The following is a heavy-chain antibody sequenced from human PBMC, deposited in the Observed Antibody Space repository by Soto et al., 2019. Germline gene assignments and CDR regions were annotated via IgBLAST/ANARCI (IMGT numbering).Heavy chain of an antibody. Sequence: QVQLQASGPGLVKPSQTLTLTCTVSGGSISSGRFYWSWIRQHPGKGLEWIGHISDSGSSYYNPSLESRVTISADTSKHQFSLKLSAVTAAYTAVYFCARTTFYDIFTAYYSLLEYWGQGTMVTVSS. V-gene: IGHV4-31*03. CDR2: ISDSGSS. CDR3: ARTTFYDIFTAYYSLLEY. CDR1: GGSISSGRFY. J-gene: IGHJ4*02. D-gene: IGHD3-9*01.